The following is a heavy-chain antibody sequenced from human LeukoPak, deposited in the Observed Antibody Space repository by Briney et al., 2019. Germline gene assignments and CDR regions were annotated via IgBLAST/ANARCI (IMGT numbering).Heavy chain of an antibody. CDR2: IYSGGST. J-gene: IGHJ4*02. V-gene: IGHV3-66*01. Sequence: GGSLRLSCAASGFTVSNNYMSWVRQAPGKGLEWVSVIYSGGSTYYADSVKGRFTISRDNSKNTLYLQMNSLRAEDTAVYYCASTYDYVWAPDYWGQGTLVTVSS. D-gene: IGHD3-16*01. CDR3: ASTYDYVWAPDY. CDR1: GFTVSNNY.